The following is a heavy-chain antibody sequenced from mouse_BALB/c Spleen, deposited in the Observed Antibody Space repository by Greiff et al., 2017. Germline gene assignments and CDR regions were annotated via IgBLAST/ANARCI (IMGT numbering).Heavy chain of an antibody. Sequence: EVKLVESGGGLVQPGGSLKLSCAASGFTFSSYGMSWDRQTPDKRLELVATINSNGGSTYYPDSVKGRFTISRDNAKNTLYLQMSSLKSEDTAMYYCAREGSSYWYFDVWGAGTTVTVSS. CDR1: GFTFSSYG. D-gene: IGHD1-1*01. J-gene: IGHJ1*01. V-gene: IGHV5-6-3*01. CDR2: INSNGGST. CDR3: AREGSSYWYFDV.